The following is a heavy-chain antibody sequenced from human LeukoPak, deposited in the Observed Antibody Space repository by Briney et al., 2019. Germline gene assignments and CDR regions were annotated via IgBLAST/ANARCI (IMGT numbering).Heavy chain of an antibody. D-gene: IGHD2-15*01. J-gene: IGHJ4*02. CDR2: ISSSSSYI. V-gene: IGHV3-21*04. CDR3: ARDTDMWGAVVAAYY. CDR1: GFTFSSKT. Sequence: GGSLRLSCAASGFTFSSKTMNWVRQAPGKGLEWVSSISSSSSYIYYADSVKGRFTISRDNAKNSLYLQMNSLRAEDTAVYYCARDTDMWGAVVAAYYWGQGTLVTVSS.